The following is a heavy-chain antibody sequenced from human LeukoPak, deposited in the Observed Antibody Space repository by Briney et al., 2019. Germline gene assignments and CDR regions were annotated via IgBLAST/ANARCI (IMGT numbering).Heavy chain of an antibody. Sequence: SPSETLSLTCTVSGGSISSYYWSWLRQPPGKGLEWIGYIYYSGSTNYNPSLKSRVTISVDTSKNQFSLKLSSVTAADTAVYYCARDQPSYSSSWYNHYYYGMDVWGKGTTVTVSS. CDR2: IYYSGST. J-gene: IGHJ6*04. D-gene: IGHD6-13*01. V-gene: IGHV4-59*01. CDR1: GGSISSYY. CDR3: ARDQPSYSSSWYNHYYYGMDV.